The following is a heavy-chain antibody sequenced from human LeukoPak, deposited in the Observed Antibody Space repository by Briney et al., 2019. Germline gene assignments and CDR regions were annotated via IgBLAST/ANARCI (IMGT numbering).Heavy chain of an antibody. D-gene: IGHD2-2*01. V-gene: IGHV3-23*01. J-gene: IGHJ4*02. Sequence: GGSLRLSCAASGFTFSSYAMSWVRQAPGKGLEWVSAISGSGGSTYYADSVKGRFTISRDNSKNALYLQMNSLRAEDTAVYYCTGYCSSTSCPHYFDYWGQGTLVTVSS. CDR2: ISGSGGST. CDR3: TGYCSSTSCPHYFDY. CDR1: GFTFSSYA.